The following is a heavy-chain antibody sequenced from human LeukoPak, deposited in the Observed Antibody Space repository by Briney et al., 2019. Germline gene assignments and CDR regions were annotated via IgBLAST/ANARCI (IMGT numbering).Heavy chain of an antibody. CDR2: INHSGST. CDR1: GGSFSGYY. D-gene: IGHD3-22*01. CDR3: ARPSHPTDNYYDSSGYYSGGTDY. J-gene: IGHJ4*02. Sequence: SETLSLTCAVYGGSFSGYYWSWIRQPPGRGLEWIGEINHSGSTNYNPSLKSRVTISVDTSKNQFSLKLSSVTAADTAVYYCARPSHPTDNYYDSSGYYSGGTDYWGQGTLVTVSS. V-gene: IGHV4-34*01.